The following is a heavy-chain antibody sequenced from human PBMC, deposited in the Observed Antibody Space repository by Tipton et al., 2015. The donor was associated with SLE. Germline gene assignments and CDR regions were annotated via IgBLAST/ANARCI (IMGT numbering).Heavy chain of an antibody. CDR3: ARSRTVAGIHLGYYFDS. J-gene: IGHJ4*02. Sequence: TLSLTCTVSGGSIRTYYWSWIRQPAGKGLEWIGRIYNSGSTNYNPSLKSRVTISVDTSKNQFSLKLSSVTAADTAVYYCARSRTVAGIHLGYYFDSWGQGTLVTVSS. D-gene: IGHD6-19*01. CDR2: IYNSGST. V-gene: IGHV4-4*07. CDR1: GGSIRTYY.